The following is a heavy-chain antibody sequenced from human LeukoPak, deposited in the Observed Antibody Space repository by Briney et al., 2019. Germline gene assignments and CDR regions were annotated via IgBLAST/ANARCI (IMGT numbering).Heavy chain of an antibody. CDR3: AITSRVFPFDY. J-gene: IGHJ4*02. D-gene: IGHD3-3*01. CDR1: DDSISSSSYY. V-gene: IGHV4-39*07. Sequence: PSETLSLTCTVSDDSISSSSYYWGWIRQPPGKGLEWIGSIFQSGLTYYNPSLRSRVTISVDTSKNQFSLKLSSVTAADTAVYYCAITSRVFPFDYWGQGTLVTVSS. CDR2: IFQSGLT.